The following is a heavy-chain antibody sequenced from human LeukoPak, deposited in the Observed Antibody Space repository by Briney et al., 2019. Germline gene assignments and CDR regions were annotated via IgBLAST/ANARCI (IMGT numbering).Heavy chain of an antibody. J-gene: IGHJ4*02. D-gene: IGHD6-19*01. CDR2: IYHSGST. CDR1: GYSISSGYY. V-gene: IGHV4-38-2*02. Sequence: SETLSLTCTVSGYSISSGYYWGWIRQPPGKGLEWIGSIYHSGSTKNNPSLKSRVTISVDTSKNQFSLKLSSVTAADTAVYYCARVAVAGFSGYFLDYWGPGTLVTVSS. CDR3: ARVAVAGFSGYFLDY.